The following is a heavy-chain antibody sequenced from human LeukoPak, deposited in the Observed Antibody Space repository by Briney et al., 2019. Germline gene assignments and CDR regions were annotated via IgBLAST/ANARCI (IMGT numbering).Heavy chain of an antibody. J-gene: IGHJ4*02. CDR3: ATYIMITFGGVIVPRPLDY. D-gene: IGHD3-16*02. CDR1: GYTLTELS. V-gene: IGHV1-24*01. Sequence: APVKVSCKVSGYTLTELSMHWVRQAPGKGLEWMGGFDPEDGETIYAQKFQGRVTMTEDTSTDTAYMELSSLRSEDTAVYYCATYIMITFGGVIVPRPLDYWGQGTLVTVSS. CDR2: FDPEDGET.